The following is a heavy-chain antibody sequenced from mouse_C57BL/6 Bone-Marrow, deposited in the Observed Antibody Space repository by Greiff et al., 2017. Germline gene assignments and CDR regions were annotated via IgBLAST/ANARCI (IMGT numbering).Heavy chain of an antibody. CDR2: IRSKSNNYAT. V-gene: IGHV10-1*01. CDR1: GFSFNTYA. CDR3: VRHAYYGSRNWYFDV. Sequence: EVQGVESGGGLVQPKGSLKLSCAASGFSFNTYAMNWVRQAPGQGLEWVARIRSKSNNYATYYADSVKDRFTISRDDSESMLYLQMNNLKTEDTAMYYCVRHAYYGSRNWYFDVWGTGTTVTVSS. J-gene: IGHJ1*03. D-gene: IGHD1-1*01.